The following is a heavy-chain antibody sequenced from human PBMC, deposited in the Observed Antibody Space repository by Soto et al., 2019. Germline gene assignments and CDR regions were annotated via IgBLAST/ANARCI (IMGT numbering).Heavy chain of an antibody. J-gene: IGHJ4*02. CDR1: GGTFSSYA. D-gene: IGHD3-16*02. CDR3: ARDTVGDYDYVWGSYRYHYFDY. CDR2: IIPIFGTA. V-gene: IGHV1-69*12. Sequence: QVQLVQSGAEVKKPGSSVKVSCKASGGTFSSYAISWVRQAPGQGLEWMGGIIPIFGTANYAQKFQGRVTITADESRSTAYMELSSLRSEDTAVYYCARDTVGDYDYVWGSYRYHYFDYWGQGTLVTVSS.